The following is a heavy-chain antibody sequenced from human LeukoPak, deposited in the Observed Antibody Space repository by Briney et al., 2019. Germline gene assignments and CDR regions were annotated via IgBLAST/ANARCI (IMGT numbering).Heavy chain of an antibody. CDR2: INPNSGGT. V-gene: IGHV1-2*02. Sequence: GASVKVSCKASGYTFTGYYMHWVRQAPGQGLEWMGWINPNSGGTNYAQKFQGRVTMTRDTSISTAYMELSRLRSDDTAVYYCARVDVLMVYARLDYWAQGTLVTVSS. J-gene: IGHJ4*02. CDR1: GYTFTGYY. D-gene: IGHD2-8*01. CDR3: ARVDVLMVYARLDY.